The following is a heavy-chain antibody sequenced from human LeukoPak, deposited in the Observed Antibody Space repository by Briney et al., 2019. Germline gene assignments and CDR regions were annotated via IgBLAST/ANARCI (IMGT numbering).Heavy chain of an antibody. Sequence: PGGSLRLSCAASGFTFSSYWMSWVRQAPGKGLEWVANIKQDGSEKYYVDSVKGRFTISRDNAKNSLYLQMNSLRAEDTAVYYCARGGYSGYDYIDYWGQGTLVTVSS. CDR2: IKQDGSEK. D-gene: IGHD5-12*01. J-gene: IGHJ4*02. V-gene: IGHV3-7*03. CDR1: GFTFSSYW. CDR3: ARGGYSGYDYIDY.